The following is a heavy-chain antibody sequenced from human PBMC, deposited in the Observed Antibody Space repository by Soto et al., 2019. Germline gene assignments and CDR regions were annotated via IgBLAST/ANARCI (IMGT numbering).Heavy chain of an antibody. D-gene: IGHD5-12*01. V-gene: IGHV3-33*01. J-gene: IGHJ6*02. CDR2: IWYDGSNK. CDR1: GFTVSSYG. Sequence: PGGSLRLSCAASGFTVSSYGMHWVRQARGKGLEWVAVIWYDGSNKYYADSVKGRFTISRDNSKNTLYLQMNSLRAEDTAVYYCARDPGYSGYDYYYYGMDVWGQGTTVTVSS. CDR3: ARDPGYSGYDYYYYGMDV.